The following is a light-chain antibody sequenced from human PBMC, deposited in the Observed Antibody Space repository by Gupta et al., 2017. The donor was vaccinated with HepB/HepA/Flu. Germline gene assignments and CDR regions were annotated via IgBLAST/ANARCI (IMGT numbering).Light chain of an antibody. J-gene: IGLJ2*01. CDR1: SSGIGAYNH. Sequence: QSALTQPASVSGSLGQSITISCTGTSSGIGAYNHVSWYQQHPGKAPKLMIYDVINRPSGVPNRFSGSKSGNTASLTISGPQAEDEADYYCSSLTTKNNLLFGGGTKVTVL. CDR3: SSLTTKNNLL. CDR2: DVI. V-gene: IGLV2-14*03.